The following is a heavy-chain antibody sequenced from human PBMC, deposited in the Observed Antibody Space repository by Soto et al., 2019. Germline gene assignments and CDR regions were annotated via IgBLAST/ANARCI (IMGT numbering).Heavy chain of an antibody. CDR3: ARGGTTVNDY. D-gene: IGHD4-17*01. CDR2: IYYRGST. Sequence: QVQLQESGPGLVKPSETLSLTCTVSGGSISSYYWSWIRQPPGKGLEWIGYIYYRGSTNYNPSLKSRVTISVDTSKNQFSLKLSSVTAADTAVYYCARGGTTVNDYWGQGTLVTVSS. CDR1: GGSISSYY. V-gene: IGHV4-59*01. J-gene: IGHJ4*02.